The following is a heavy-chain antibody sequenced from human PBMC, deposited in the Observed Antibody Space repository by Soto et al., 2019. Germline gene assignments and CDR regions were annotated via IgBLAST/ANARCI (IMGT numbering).Heavy chain of an antibody. D-gene: IGHD6-19*01. CDR2: ISAYNGNT. V-gene: IGHV1-18*01. J-gene: IGHJ6*03. CDR3: ARDNGYSSGWTVYYYYMDV. CDR1: GYTFTSYG. Sequence: GASVKVSCKASGYTFTSYGISWVRQAPGQGLEWMGWISAYNGNTNYAQKLQGRVTMTTDTSTSTAYMELRSLRSDDTAVYYCARDNGYSSGWTVYYYYMDVWGKGTTVTVSS.